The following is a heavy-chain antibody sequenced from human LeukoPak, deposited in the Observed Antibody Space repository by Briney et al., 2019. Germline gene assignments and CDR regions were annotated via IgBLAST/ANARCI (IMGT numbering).Heavy chain of an antibody. J-gene: IGHJ4*02. CDR3: ARSRYYYDSSGYPHVGNFDY. CDR2: INPNSGGT. CDR1: GGTFSSYV. V-gene: IGHV1-2*02. Sequence: ASVKVSCKASGGTFSSYVISWVRQAPGQRLEWMGWINPNSGGTNYAQKFQGRVTMTRDTSISTAYMELSRLRSDDTAVYYCARSRYYYDSSGYPHVGNFDYWGQGTLVTVSS. D-gene: IGHD3-22*01.